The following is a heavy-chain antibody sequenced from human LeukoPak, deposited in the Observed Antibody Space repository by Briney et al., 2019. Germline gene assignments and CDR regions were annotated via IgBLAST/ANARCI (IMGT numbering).Heavy chain of an antibody. CDR3: AGVSSEMVRGVIWFDP. V-gene: IGHV4-34*01. Sequence: SETLSLTCAVYGGSFSGYYWSWIRQPPGKGLEWIGEINHSGSTNYNPSLKSRVTISVDTSKNQFSLKLSSVTAADTAVYYCAGVSSEMVRGVIWFDPWGQGTLVTVSS. CDR2: INHSGST. D-gene: IGHD3-10*01. J-gene: IGHJ5*02. CDR1: GGSFSGYY.